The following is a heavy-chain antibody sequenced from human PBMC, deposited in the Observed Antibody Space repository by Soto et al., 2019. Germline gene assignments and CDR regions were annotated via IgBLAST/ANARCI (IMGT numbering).Heavy chain of an antibody. CDR1: GVSISSDDYY. Sequence: SETLSLTCTVSGVSISSDDYYWSWVRQLPGKGLEWIGYIYHSGSTYYNPSLKSRLTISVAASKNQFSLRLRSVTAADTAIYYCARDPVPDHTNYGMDVWGQGTTVTVSS. J-gene: IGHJ6*02. CDR2: IYHSGST. V-gene: IGHV4-30-4*01. CDR3: ARDPVPDHTNYGMDV. D-gene: IGHD2-2*01.